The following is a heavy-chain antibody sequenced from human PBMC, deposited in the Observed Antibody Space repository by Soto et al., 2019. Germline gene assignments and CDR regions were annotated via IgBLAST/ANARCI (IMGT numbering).Heavy chain of an antibody. J-gene: IGHJ4*02. D-gene: IGHD3-3*01. Sequence: PGGSLRLSCAASGFTFSSYAMHWVRQAPGKGLEWVAVISYDGSNKYYADSVKGRFTISRDNSKNTLYLQMNSLRAEDTAVYYCARDQGDFWSGYYTEAGTPFDYWGQGTLVTVSS. V-gene: IGHV3-30-3*01. CDR1: GFTFSSYA. CDR3: ARDQGDFWSGYYTEAGTPFDY. CDR2: ISYDGSNK.